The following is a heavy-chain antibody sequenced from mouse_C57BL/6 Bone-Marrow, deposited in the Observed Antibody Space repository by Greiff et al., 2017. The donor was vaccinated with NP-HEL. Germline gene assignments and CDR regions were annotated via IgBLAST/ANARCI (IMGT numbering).Heavy chain of an antibody. V-gene: IGHV14-4*01. J-gene: IGHJ3*01. D-gene: IGHD2-5*01. CDR2: IDPENGDT. CDR1: GFNIKDDY. Sequence: VQLQQSGAELVRPGASVKLSCTASGFNIKDDYMHWVKQRPEQGLEWIGWIDPENGDTEYASKFQGKATITADTSSNTAYLQLSSLTSEDTAVYYCTTLSNMFAYWGQGTLVTVSA. CDR3: TTLSNMFAY.